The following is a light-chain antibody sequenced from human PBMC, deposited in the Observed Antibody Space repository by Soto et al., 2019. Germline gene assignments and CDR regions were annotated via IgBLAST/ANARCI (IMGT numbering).Light chain of an antibody. Sequence: DIQMTQSPSTLSASVGDRVTISCRASQSISSSLAWYQQKPGKAPKLLIYKASSLEGGVPSRFSGSGSGTEFTLTISSLHPDDFATYYCQQYNSYLITFGGGTKVEIK. V-gene: IGKV1-5*03. CDR1: QSISSS. CDR3: QQYNSYLIT. CDR2: KAS. J-gene: IGKJ4*01.